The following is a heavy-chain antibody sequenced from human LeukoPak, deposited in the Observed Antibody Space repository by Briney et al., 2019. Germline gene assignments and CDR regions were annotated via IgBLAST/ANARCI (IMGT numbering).Heavy chain of an antibody. V-gene: IGHV1-18*01. J-gene: IGHJ4*02. CDR1: GYTFTSYG. Sequence: AAVKVSRKASGYTFTSYGISWVRQAPGQGLEWMGWISAYNGNTNYAQKLQGRVTMPTDTSTSTAYMELRSLRSDDTAVYYCARDQAMTYYYDSSGYWGQGTLVSVSS. CDR2: ISAYNGNT. D-gene: IGHD3-22*01. CDR3: ARDQAMTYYYDSSGY.